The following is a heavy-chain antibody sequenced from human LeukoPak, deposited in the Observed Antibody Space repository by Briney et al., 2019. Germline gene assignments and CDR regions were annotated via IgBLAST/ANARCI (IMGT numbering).Heavy chain of an antibody. V-gene: IGHV3-7*01. CDR2: IQQDGSNK. CDR3: AREKFGAFDI. D-gene: IGHD3-16*01. Sequence: GGSLRLSCAASGFTFSNYWMNWVRQAPGKGLEWVDNIQQDGSNKYYVDAVKGRFTISRDNAENSVYLQMNSLRAEDTAVYYCAREKFGAFDIWGQGTMVTVSS. CDR1: GFTFSNYW. J-gene: IGHJ3*02.